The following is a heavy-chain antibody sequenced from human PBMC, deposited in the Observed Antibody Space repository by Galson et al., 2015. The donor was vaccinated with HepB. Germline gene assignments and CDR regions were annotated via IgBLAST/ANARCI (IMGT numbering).Heavy chain of an antibody. CDR1: GFTFSSYW. J-gene: IGHJ4*02. V-gene: IGHV3-7*01. CDR3: ARIGYSGYDHLDY. CDR2: IKPDGGEK. D-gene: IGHD5-12*01. Sequence: SLRLSCAASGFTFSSYWMIWVRQAPGKGLEWVANIKPDGGEKNYVDSVQGRFTISRDNARNSLYLQMNSLRAEDTAVYYCARIGYSGYDHLDYWGQGTLVTVSS.